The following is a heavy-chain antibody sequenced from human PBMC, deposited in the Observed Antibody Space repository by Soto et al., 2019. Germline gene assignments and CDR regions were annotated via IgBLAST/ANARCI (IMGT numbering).Heavy chain of an antibody. V-gene: IGHV3-23*01. CDR1: GFTFTTYA. Sequence: GGSLRLSCAASGFTFTTYAMGWVRQAPGKGLEWVSAISGNGVGTYYADSVKGRFTISRDNSKNTLYLQMNSLRAEDAAVYYCAKGFCSGSSCSRGYFDYWGQGTLVTVSS. CDR2: ISGNGVGT. CDR3: AKGFCSGSSCSRGYFDY. J-gene: IGHJ4*02. D-gene: IGHD2-15*01.